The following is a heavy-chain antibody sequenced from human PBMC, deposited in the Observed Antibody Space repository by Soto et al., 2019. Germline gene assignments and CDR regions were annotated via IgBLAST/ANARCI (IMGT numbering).Heavy chain of an antibody. CDR2: ISYDGSNK. J-gene: IGHJ6*02. CDR3: ARVKVRGVILYGMDV. V-gene: IGHV3-30-3*01. D-gene: IGHD3-10*01. Sequence: VGSLRLSCAASGFTFSSYAMHWVRQAPGKGLEWVAVISYDGSNKYYADSVKGRFTISRDNSKNTLYLQMNSLRAEDTAVYYCARVKVRGVILYGMDVWGQGTTVTVSS. CDR1: GFTFSSYA.